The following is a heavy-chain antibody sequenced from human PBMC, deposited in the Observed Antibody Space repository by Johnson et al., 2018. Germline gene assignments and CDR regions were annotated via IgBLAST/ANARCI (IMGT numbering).Heavy chain of an antibody. V-gene: IGHV3-30-3*01. J-gene: IGHJ4*02. Sequence: QVQLVESGGGVVQAGRSLRLSCAASGFTFNTYALHWVRQAPGKGLEWLALISFDSTYKFYADSVKGRFTISRDNSKNSLYVQMNNRRPEDTAVYYCARDSPIARAGLDYWGQGTLVTVSS. CDR2: ISFDSTYK. CDR3: ARDSPIARAGLDY. CDR1: GFTFNTYA.